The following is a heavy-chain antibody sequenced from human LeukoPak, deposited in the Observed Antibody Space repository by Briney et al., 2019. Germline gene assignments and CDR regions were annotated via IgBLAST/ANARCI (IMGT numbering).Heavy chain of an antibody. Sequence: GASVKVFCKASGYTFTGYYMRWVRQAPGQGLEWMGRINPNSGGTNYAQKFQGRVTMTRDTSISTAYMELSRLRSDDTAVYYCARDPGSGYYYDYWGQGTLVTFSS. CDR1: GYTFTGYY. D-gene: IGHD3-22*01. CDR2: INPNSGGT. J-gene: IGHJ4*02. V-gene: IGHV1-2*06. CDR3: ARDPGSGYYYDY.